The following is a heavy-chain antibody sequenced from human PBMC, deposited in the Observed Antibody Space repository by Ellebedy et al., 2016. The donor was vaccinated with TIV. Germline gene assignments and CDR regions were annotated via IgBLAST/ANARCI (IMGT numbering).Heavy chain of an antibody. D-gene: IGHD1-26*01. CDR3: AKDNQWELRYWYFDL. Sequence: GGSLRLXXAASGFTFDDYAMHWVRQAPGKGLEWVSGISWSSGSIGYADSVKGRFTISRDNAKNSLYLQMNSLRAEDTALYYCAKDNQWELRYWYFDLWGRGTLVTVSS. CDR1: GFTFDDYA. V-gene: IGHV3-9*01. J-gene: IGHJ2*01. CDR2: ISWSSGSI.